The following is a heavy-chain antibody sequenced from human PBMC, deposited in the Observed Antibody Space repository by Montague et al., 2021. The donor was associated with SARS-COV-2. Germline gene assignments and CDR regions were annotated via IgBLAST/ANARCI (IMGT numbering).Heavy chain of an antibody. CDR3: ASMVRAQVYYFDY. D-gene: IGHD3-10*01. CDR1: GGSISSSSYY. Sequence: SETLSLTCTVSGGSISSSSYYWGWIRQPPGKGLEWIGSIFYSGSTDYNPCLKSRVTISVDTSKNQFSLKLSSVTAADTAVYYCASMVRAQVYYFDYWGQGTLVTVSS. V-gene: IGHV4-39*01. CDR2: IFYSGST. J-gene: IGHJ4*02.